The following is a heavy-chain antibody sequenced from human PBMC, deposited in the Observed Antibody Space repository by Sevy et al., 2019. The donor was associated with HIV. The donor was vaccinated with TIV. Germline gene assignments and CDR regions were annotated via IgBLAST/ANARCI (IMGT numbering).Heavy chain of an antibody. CDR3: ARAIGKDGAY. Sequence: GESLKISCAASGFTFRNYAIHWVRQAPGKGLEWVANINQDGSVIYYVDSVKGRFTISRDNSRNSLFLQMSSLRAGDTATYYCARAIGKDGAYWGQGTLVTVSS. CDR2: INQDGSVI. CDR1: GFTFRNYA. J-gene: IGHJ4*02. V-gene: IGHV3-7*03. D-gene: IGHD2-8*01.